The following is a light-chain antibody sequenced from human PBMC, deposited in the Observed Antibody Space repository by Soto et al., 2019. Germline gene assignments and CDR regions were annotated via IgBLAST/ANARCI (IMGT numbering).Light chain of an antibody. CDR2: YDS. J-gene: IGLJ2*01. CDR1: TIGSKS. Sequence: SYELTQPPSVSVAPGQTARITCGGNTIGSKSVHWYQQKPSQAPVLVIYYDSDRPSGIPERFSGSSSGKTGTLTISRVEAGDEADYYCQLWDSSSAHVVFGGGTKLTVL. CDR3: QLWDSSSAHVV. V-gene: IGLV3-21*04.